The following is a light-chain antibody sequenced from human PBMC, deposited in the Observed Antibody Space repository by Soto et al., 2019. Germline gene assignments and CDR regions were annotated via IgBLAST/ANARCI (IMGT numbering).Light chain of an antibody. CDR3: QSYDSSLSGHVV. J-gene: IGLJ2*01. V-gene: IGLV1-40*01. Sequence: QSVLTQPPSVSGAPGQRVTISCTGSSSNIGADYGVHWYQHLPGTAPKLLIYENTNRPSGVPDRFSASKSGTSASLAITGLQAEDEADYYCQSYDSSLSGHVVFGGGTKVTVL. CDR1: SSNIGADYG. CDR2: ENT.